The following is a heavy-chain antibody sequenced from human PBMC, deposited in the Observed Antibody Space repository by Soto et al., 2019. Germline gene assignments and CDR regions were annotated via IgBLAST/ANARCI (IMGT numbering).Heavy chain of an antibody. J-gene: IGHJ6*02. V-gene: IGHV3-30-3*01. CDR2: ISYDGSNK. Sequence: LRLSCASSGFTFSSYAMHWVRQAPGKGLEWVAVISYDGSNKYYADSVKGRFTISRDNSKNTLYLQMNSLRAEDTAVYYCARPTTSYYYYYGMDVWGQGTTVTVSS. D-gene: IGHD1-1*01. CDR3: ARPTTSYYYYYGMDV. CDR1: GFTFSSYA.